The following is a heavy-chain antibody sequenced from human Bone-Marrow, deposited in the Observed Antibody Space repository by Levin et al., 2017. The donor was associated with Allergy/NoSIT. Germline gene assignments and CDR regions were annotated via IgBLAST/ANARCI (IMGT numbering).Heavy chain of an antibody. V-gene: IGHV3-53*01. CDR3: AKGHAIAARPGVNYDS. Sequence: GGSLRLSCVGSGFSVSSHYMTWVRQAPGKGLEWVSVLYTGGKTYYADSVRGRFTISRDNSKNTLSLQMTSLRAEDTAMYFCAKGHAIAARPGVNYDSWGQGTLVSVSS. D-gene: IGHD6-6*01. J-gene: IGHJ4*02. CDR2: LYTGGKT. CDR1: GFSVSSHY.